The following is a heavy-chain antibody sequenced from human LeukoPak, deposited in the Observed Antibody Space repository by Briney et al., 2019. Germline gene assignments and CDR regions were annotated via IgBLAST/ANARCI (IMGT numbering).Heavy chain of an antibody. D-gene: IGHD6-13*01. V-gene: IGHV4-59*01. CDR1: GGSISSYY. CDR3: ARGVYIAAAQYGY. CDR2: IYYSGTT. J-gene: IGHJ4*02. Sequence: ASETLSLTCTVSGGSISSYYWSWIRQPPGKGLEWIGYIYYSGTTNYNPSLKSRVTISVDTSKNQFSLKLSSVTAADTAVYYCARGVYIAAAQYGYWGQGTLVTVSS.